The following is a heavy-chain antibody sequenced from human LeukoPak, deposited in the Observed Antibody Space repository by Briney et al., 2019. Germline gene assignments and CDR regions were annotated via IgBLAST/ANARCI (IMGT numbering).Heavy chain of an antibody. J-gene: IGHJ4*02. CDR3: ARYGSGTMRY. V-gene: IGHV4-34*01. CDR2: INHSGST. D-gene: IGHD3-10*01. Sequence: PSETLSLTCAVYGGSFSGYYWSWIRQPPGKGLEWIGEINHSGSTNYNPSLKSRVTISVDTSKNQFSLKLSSVTAADTAVYYCARYGSGTMRYWGQGTLVTVSS. CDR1: GGSFSGYY.